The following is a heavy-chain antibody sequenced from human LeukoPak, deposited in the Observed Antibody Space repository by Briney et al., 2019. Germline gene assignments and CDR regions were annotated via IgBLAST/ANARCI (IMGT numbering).Heavy chain of an antibody. CDR2: LKQDGSEK. V-gene: IGHV3-7*01. Sequence: GSLRLSCPASGFPFSSYWMSWVRQAPGKGLEWVANLKQDGSEKYYVDSVKGRFTISRGNAKKSLYLQMNTLRPEDTAVCYCARERQNKDFWSGGDYWGQGTLVTVSS. D-gene: IGHD3-3*01. J-gene: IGHJ4*02. CDR1: GFPFSSYW. CDR3: ARERQNKDFWSGGDY.